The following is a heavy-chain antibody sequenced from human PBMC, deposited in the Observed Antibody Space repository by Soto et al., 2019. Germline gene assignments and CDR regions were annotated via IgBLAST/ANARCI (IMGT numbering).Heavy chain of an antibody. V-gene: IGHV3-23*01. CDR1: GFTFSSYA. CDR3: AKATTSRAGIVLVVAATMDV. CDR2: ISGRGGST. D-gene: IGHD2-15*01. J-gene: IGHJ6*02. Sequence: EVQLLESGGGLVQPGGSLRLSCAASGFTFSSYAMSWVRQAPGKGLEWVSAISGRGGSTYYADSVKGRFTISRDNSKNTLYLQMNSLRAEDTAVYYCAKATTSRAGIVLVVAATMDVWGQGTTVTVSS.